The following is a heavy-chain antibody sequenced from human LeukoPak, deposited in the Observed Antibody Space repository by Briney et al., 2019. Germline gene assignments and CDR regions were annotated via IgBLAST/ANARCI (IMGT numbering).Heavy chain of an antibody. CDR2: FSGSGGST. CDR1: GFTFSSYA. D-gene: IGHD3-22*01. Sequence: PGGSLRLSCAASGFTFSSYAMSWVRQAPGKGLEWVSTFSGSGGSTHYADSVKGRFTISRDNSKNTLYLQMNSLRLEDTAVYYCATLPYYYDSSGSYYFDYWGQGTLVTVSS. J-gene: IGHJ4*02. V-gene: IGHV3-23*01. CDR3: ATLPYYYDSSGSYYFDY.